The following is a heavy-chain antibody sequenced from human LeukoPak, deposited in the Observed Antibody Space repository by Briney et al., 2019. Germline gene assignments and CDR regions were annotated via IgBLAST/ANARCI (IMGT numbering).Heavy chain of an antibody. CDR3: TTVLGWGAGAGGDH. J-gene: IGHJ4*02. D-gene: IGHD3-16*01. CDR1: GFTFRNAW. Sequence: GGSLRLSCAVSGFTFRNAWMNWVRKAPGKGLEWVGRIKSKTEGGTTDYAAPVKGRFTISRDDSKNTLYLQMNSLKTEDTAVYYCTTVLGWGAGAGGDHWGQGTLVTVSS. CDR2: IKSKTEGGTT. V-gene: IGHV3-15*07.